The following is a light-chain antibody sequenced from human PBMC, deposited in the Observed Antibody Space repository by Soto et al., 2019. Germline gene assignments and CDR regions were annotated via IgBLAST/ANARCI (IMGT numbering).Light chain of an antibody. J-gene: IGKJ4*01. CDR2: DAS. CDR3: QRLYSCPLS. Sequence: EIVLTQSPAALSLSPGGRATLSCRVSQSINIYLAWYQQKLGQAPRLLIYDASIRATGIPARFSGSGSGTAFTPPTSTQDLEFFVFYYCQRLYSCPLSSGGGT. V-gene: IGKV3-11*01. CDR1: QSINIY.